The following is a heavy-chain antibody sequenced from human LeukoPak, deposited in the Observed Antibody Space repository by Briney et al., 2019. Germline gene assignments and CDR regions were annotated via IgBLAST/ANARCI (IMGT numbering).Heavy chain of an antibody. CDR1: GFTFDDYA. J-gene: IGHJ4*02. CDR3: AKGGDTVKGYSYGRPFDY. V-gene: IGHV3-9*01. Sequence: GRSLRLSCAASGFTFDDYAMHWVRQAPGKGLEWVSGISWNSGNIGYADSVKGRFTISRDSAKNSLYLQMNSLRAEDTALYYCAKGGDTVKGYSYGRPFDYWGQGTLVTVSS. D-gene: IGHD5-18*01. CDR2: ISWNSGNI.